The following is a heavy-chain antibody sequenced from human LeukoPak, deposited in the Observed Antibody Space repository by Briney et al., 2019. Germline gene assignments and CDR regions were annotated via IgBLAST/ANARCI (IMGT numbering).Heavy chain of an antibody. Sequence: SETLSLTCTVSGGSISSSSYYWGWIRQPPGKGLEWIGSIYYSGSTYYNPSLKSRVTISVDTSKNQFSLKLSSVTAADTAVYYCARDGGYSSSWRFDYWGQGTLVTVSS. V-gene: IGHV4-39*07. D-gene: IGHD6-13*01. CDR1: GGSISSSSYY. J-gene: IGHJ4*02. CDR2: IYYSGST. CDR3: ARDGGYSSSWRFDY.